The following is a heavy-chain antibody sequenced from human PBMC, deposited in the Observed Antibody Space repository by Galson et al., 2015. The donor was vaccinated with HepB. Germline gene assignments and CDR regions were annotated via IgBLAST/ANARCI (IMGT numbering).Heavy chain of an antibody. J-gene: IGHJ4*02. CDR2: IDPSDSYT. D-gene: IGHD6-19*01. CDR3: ARLSDSSGWKETLDFDY. CDR1: GYSFTSYW. Sequence: QSGAEVKKPGESLRISCKGSGYSFTSYWISWVRQMPGKGLEWMGRIDPSDSYTNYSPSFQGHVTISADKSISTAYLQWSSLKASDTAMYYCARLSDSSGWKETLDFDYWGQGTLVTVSS. V-gene: IGHV5-10-1*01.